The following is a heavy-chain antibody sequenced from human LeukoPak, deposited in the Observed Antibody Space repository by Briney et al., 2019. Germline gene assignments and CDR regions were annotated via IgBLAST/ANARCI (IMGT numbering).Heavy chain of an antibody. CDR3: AKLPVIVGATTSNAFDI. J-gene: IGHJ3*02. D-gene: IGHD1-26*01. V-gene: IGHV4-39*01. Sequence: PSETLSLTCTVSGGSISGSSYYWGWIRQPPGKGLEWIGSIYYSGSTYYNPSLKSRVTISVDTSKNQFSLKLNSVTATDTAVYYCAKLPVIVGATTSNAFDIWGQGTMVTVSS. CDR2: IYYSGST. CDR1: GGSISGSSYY.